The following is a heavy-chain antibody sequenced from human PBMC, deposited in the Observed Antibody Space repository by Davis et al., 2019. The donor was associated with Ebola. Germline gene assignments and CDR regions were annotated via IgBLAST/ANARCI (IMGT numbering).Heavy chain of an antibody. D-gene: IGHD3-3*01. CDR3: ARAAGLLFYDY. J-gene: IGHJ4*02. CDR1: GGSISSYY. CDR2: IYYSGST. V-gene: IGHV4-59*12. Sequence: GSLRLSCTVSGGSISSYYWSWIRQPPGKGLEWIGYIYYSGSTNYNPSLKSRVTISVDTSKNQFSLKLSSVTAADTAVYYCARAAGLLFYDYWGQGTLVTVSS.